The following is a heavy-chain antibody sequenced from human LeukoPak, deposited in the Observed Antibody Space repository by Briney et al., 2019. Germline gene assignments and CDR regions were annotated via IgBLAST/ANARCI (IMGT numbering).Heavy chain of an antibody. CDR2: INGGNGDA. CDR1: GYSITNYA. D-gene: IGHD3-22*01. CDR3: ARVPLSDSSGHYYPH. V-gene: IGHV1-3*01. Sequence: ASVRVSCKTAGYSITNYAMNRVRQAPGQGLEWMGWINGGNGDAKYSQKFQGRVTIIRDTSASTAYMELSSLRSEDTAVYYCARVPLSDSSGHYYPHWGQGTLVTVSS. J-gene: IGHJ1*01.